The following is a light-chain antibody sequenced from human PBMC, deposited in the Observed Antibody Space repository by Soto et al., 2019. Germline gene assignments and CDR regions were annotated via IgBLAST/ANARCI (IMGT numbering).Light chain of an antibody. CDR3: QQYDHPPYT. J-gene: IGKJ2*01. V-gene: IGKV1-33*01. CDR2: DAS. Sequence: DIQLTQSPSSLSATVGDRVTITYQASQDIRKYLNWYQQKPGKAPKLLIYDASNRETGVPSRFSGSGSGTDFSLSIDSLQPEDIATYYCQQYDHPPYTFGQGTTLEIK. CDR1: QDIRKY.